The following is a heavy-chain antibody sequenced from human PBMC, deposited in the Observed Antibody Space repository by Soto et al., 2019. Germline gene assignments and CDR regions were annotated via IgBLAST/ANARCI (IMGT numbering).Heavy chain of an antibody. CDR3: ARGNHRWRQLWYFDP. CDR2: IIPIFGTV. CDR1: GGTFSNYP. D-gene: IGHD5-12*01. J-gene: IGHJ2*01. Sequence: QVQLVQSGAEVKKPGSSVKVSCKASGGTFSNYPISWVRQAPGQGLEWMGGIIPIFGTVNYAQKCQGRVTINADESTSTAYMELSSLRYEDTAVYYCARGNHRWRQLWYFDPWGRGTLVTVSS. V-gene: IGHV1-69*12.